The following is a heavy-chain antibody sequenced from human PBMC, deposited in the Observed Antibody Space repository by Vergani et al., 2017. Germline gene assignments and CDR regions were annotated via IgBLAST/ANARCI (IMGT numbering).Heavy chain of an antibody. V-gene: IGHV4-39*07. CDR3: ARGIRRITIFGVVILHDAFDI. Sequence: QLQLQESGPGLVKPSETLSLTCTVSGGSISSSSYYWGWIRQPPGKGLEWIGSIYYSGSTYYNPSLKSRVTISVDTSKNQFSLKLSSVTAADTAVYYCARGIRRITIFGVVILHDAFDIWGQGTMVTVSS. D-gene: IGHD3-3*01. CDR1: GGSISSSSYY. CDR2: IYYSGST. J-gene: IGHJ3*02.